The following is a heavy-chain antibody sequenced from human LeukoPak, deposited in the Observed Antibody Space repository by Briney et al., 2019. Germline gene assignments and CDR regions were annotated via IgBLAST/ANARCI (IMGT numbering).Heavy chain of an antibody. CDR2: IYYSGST. CDR1: GGSISSYY. J-gene: IGHJ6*02. Sequence: SETLSRTCTVSGGSISSYYWSWIRQPPGKGLEWIGYIYYSGSTNYNPSLKSRVTISVDTSKNQFSLKLSSVTAADTAVYYCARHRYYYYGMDVWGQGTTVTVSS. CDR3: ARHRYYYYGMDV. V-gene: IGHV4-59*08.